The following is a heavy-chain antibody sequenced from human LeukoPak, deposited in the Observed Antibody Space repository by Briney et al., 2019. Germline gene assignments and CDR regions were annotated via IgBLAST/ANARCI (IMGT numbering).Heavy chain of an antibody. J-gene: IGHJ5*02. CDR3: ARDREYSSSGLVWFDP. Sequence: PSETLSLTCTVSGGSLSSSSYYWSWIRPPPGTGLEWIGYIYYSGSTNYNPSLKSRVTISVDTSENQFSLKLTSVTAADTAVYYCARDREYSSSGLVWFDPWGHGILVTVSS. D-gene: IGHD6-6*01. CDR1: GGSLSSSSYY. CDR2: IYYSGST. V-gene: IGHV4-61*01.